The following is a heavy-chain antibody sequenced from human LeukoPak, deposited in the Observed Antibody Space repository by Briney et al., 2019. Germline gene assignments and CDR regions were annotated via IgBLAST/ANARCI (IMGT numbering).Heavy chain of an antibody. J-gene: IGHJ2*01. V-gene: IGHV3-21*01. CDR2: ISSRSSYI. D-gene: IGHD3-16*01. Sequence: GGSLRLSCSASGFTFSYYSMNWVRQAPGKGLEWVASISSRSSYIYYEDSLKGRFTISRDNAKNSLYLQMTGLRVEDAAMYFCARDLGDIVLEPPSIHFDLWGRGTLVTVSS. CDR3: ARDLGDIVLEPPSIHFDL. CDR1: GFTFSYYS.